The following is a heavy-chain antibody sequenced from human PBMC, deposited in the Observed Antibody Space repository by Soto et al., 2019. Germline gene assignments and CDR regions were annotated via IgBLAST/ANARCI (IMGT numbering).Heavy chain of an antibody. J-gene: IGHJ5*02. Sequence: QVQLQESGPGLVKPSETLSLTCTVSGGSVSSGSYYWSWIRQPPGKGLEWIGYIYYSGSTNYNPSLKSRVTISVDTSKNQFSLKLSSVTAADTAVYYCARDPVYYYDSSGYSQDNWFDPWGQGTLVTVSS. CDR1: GGSVSSGSYY. V-gene: IGHV4-61*01. CDR2: IYYSGST. D-gene: IGHD3-22*01. CDR3: ARDPVYYYDSSGYSQDNWFDP.